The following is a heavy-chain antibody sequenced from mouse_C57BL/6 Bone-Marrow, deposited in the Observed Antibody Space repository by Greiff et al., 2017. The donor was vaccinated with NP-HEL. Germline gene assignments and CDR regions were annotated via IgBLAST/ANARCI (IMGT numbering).Heavy chain of an antibody. CDR2: IYPGSGNT. V-gene: IGHV1-76*01. CDR1: GYTFTDYY. D-gene: IGHD3-2*02. J-gene: IGHJ3*01. Sequence: QVQLQQSGAELVRPGASVKLSCKASGYTFTDYYINWVKQRPGQGLEWIARIYPGSGNTYYNEKFKGKATLTAEKSSSTAYMQLSSLTSEDSAVYFCAREKTAQARFAYWGQGTLVTVSA. CDR3: AREKTAQARFAY.